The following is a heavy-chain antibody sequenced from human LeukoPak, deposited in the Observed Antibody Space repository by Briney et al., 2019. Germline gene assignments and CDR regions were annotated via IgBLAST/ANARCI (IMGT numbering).Heavy chain of an antibody. J-gene: IGHJ4*02. D-gene: IGHD1-26*01. V-gene: IGHV3-21*04. CDR2: ISSSSSYI. CDR3: AKDRVVAGSYYFDY. Sequence: GGSLRLSCAASGFTFSSYTMNWVRQAPGKGLEWVSSISSSSSYIYYADSVKGRFTISRDNSKNTLYLQMNSLRVEDTAVYYCAKDRVVAGSYYFDYWGQGTLATVSS. CDR1: GFTFSSYT.